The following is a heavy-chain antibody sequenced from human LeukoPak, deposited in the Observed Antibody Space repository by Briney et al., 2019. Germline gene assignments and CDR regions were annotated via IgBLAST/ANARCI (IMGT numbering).Heavy chain of an antibody. D-gene: IGHD5-12*01. CDR2: IYYSGST. CDR1: VASISDYS. CDR3: ARVGAGYVRYFDN. V-gene: IGHV4-59*12. J-gene: IGHJ4*02. Sequence: SETLSLTCTVTVASISDYSWSWIRHPPGKGLEWIGNIYYSGSTNYNPSLKSRVTISVDKSKNQFSLKLNSVTAADTAVFYCARVGAGYVRYFDNWGPGTLVTVSS.